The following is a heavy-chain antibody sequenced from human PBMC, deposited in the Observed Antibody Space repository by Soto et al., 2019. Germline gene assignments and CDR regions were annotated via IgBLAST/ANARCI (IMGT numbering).Heavy chain of an antibody. CDR2: ISNDGSIQ. Sequence: QVQLVESGGGVVQPGRSLRLSCAASGFTFSSYGMHWVRQAPGEGLEWVVVISNDGSIQYYTDSAKGRFTISRDNSKSTLYLQMNSLRAEDTAVYYCAKEIRAYSSSWSFDYWGQGTLVTVSS. J-gene: IGHJ4*02. D-gene: IGHD6-13*01. V-gene: IGHV3-30*18. CDR1: GFTFSSYG. CDR3: AKEIRAYSSSWSFDY.